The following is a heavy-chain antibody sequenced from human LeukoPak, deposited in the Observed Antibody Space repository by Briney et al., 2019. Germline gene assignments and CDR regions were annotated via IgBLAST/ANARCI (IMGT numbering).Heavy chain of an antibody. CDR1: KFTFSSYS. V-gene: IGHV3-21*04. D-gene: IGHD5-12*01. CDR2: INSYSSYI. Sequence: PGGSLRLSCAASKFTFSSYSMNWVRQAPGKGLEWVSSINSYSSYIYYADSVKGRFTISRDNAKDSLYLQMNSLRAEDTAVYYCARDPGSGYEEHFDYWGQGTLVTVSS. J-gene: IGHJ4*02. CDR3: ARDPGSGYEEHFDY.